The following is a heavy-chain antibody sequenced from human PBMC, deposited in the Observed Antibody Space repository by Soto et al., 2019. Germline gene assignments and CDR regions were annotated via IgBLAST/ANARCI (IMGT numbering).Heavy chain of an antibody. Sequence: SLRLSCAASGFTFSSYSMNWVRQAPGKGLEWVSSISSSSSYIYYADSVKGRFTISRDNAKNSLYLQMNSLRAEDTAVYYCAREKGSPLSCSGVSCYSAGFYYYYSGLDVWGKGTTVPVSS. CDR1: GFTFSSYS. V-gene: IGHV3-21*01. D-gene: IGHD2-15*01. J-gene: IGHJ6*04. CDR3: AREKGSPLSCSGVSCYSAGFYYYYSGLDV. CDR2: ISSSSSYI.